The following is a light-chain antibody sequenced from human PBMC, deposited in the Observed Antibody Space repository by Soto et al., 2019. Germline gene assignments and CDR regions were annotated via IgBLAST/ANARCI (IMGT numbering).Light chain of an antibody. CDR1: ESIRSW. CDR2: KAS. Sequence: DIQMTQSPSTLSASIGDRVTITCRASESIRSWVAWYQQKPGKAPKLLINKASELESGVPPRFSGKGSATDLRLTLTGLEPEDFAVNYCQQRNNWPPITFGQGTRLKTK. J-gene: IGKJ5*01. CDR3: QQRNNWPPIT. V-gene: IGKV1-5*03.